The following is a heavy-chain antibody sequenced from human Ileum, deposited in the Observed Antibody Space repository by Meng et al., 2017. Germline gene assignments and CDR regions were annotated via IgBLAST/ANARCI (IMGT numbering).Heavy chain of an antibody. CDR1: GFTFSTYA. CDR2: ISGNGAAK. Sequence: EVQLLGSGGDLAQPGGSLRLSCAASGFTFSTYAMSWVRQAPGKGPEWVSAISGNGAAKLYADSAKGRFTISRDNSKNSIYMEMYTLRVEDTAIYYCARWTYHYDFWGQGTLVTVSS. V-gene: IGHV3-23*01. J-gene: IGHJ4*02. CDR3: ARWTYHYDF. D-gene: IGHD2-2*02.